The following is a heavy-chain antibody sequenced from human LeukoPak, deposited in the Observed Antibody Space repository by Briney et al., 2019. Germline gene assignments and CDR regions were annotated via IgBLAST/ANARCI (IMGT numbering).Heavy chain of an antibody. D-gene: IGHD3-10*01. J-gene: IGHJ6*04. V-gene: IGHV4-59*01. CDR1: GGSISSYY. CDR2: IYYSGST. CDR3: ARDQSVRGADYGMDV. Sequence: SETLSLTCTVSGGSISSYYWSWIRQPPGEGLEWIGYIYYSGSTNYNPSLKSRVTISVDTSKNQFSLKLSSVTAADTAVYYCARDQSVRGADYGMDVWGKGTTVTVSS.